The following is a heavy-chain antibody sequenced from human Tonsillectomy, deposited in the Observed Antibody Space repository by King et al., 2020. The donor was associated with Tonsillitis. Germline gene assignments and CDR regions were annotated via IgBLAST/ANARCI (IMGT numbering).Heavy chain of an antibody. CDR1: GGSISSYY. V-gene: IGHV4-59*01. Sequence: VQLQESGPGLVKPSETLSLTCTVSGGSISSYYWSWIRQPPGKGLEWIGYIYYSGSTNYNPTIKSRVTISVDTSKNQFSLKLSSVTAADTAVYYCARGQYYYDSSGYNYYYGMDVWGQGTTVTVSS. CDR2: IYYSGST. J-gene: IGHJ6*02. CDR3: ARGQYYYDSSGYNYYYGMDV. D-gene: IGHD3-22*01.